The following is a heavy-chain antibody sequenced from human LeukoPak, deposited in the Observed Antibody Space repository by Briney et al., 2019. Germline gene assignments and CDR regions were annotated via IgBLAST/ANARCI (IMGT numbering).Heavy chain of an antibody. Sequence: PGGSLRLSCAASGFTFSSYVMHWVRQAPGKGLEWVAIISYDGSNEYYADSVKGRFTISRDNSKNTLYLQMNSLRAEDTAVYYCARLGYDSSGYYYVGYFDYWGQGSLVTVSS. J-gene: IGHJ4*02. CDR3: ARLGYDSSGYYYVGYFDY. D-gene: IGHD3-22*01. CDR2: ISYDGSNE. V-gene: IGHV3-30*04. CDR1: GFTFSSYV.